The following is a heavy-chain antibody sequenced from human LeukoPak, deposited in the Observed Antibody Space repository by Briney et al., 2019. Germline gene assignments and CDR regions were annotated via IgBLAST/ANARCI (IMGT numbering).Heavy chain of an antibody. Sequence: GGSLRLSCAASGFTFSSYAMSWVRQAPGKGLEWVSAISGSGGSTYYADSVEGRFTISRDNSKNTLYLQMNSLRAEDTAVYYCAKETVSTSYYYYYMDVWGKGTTVTVSS. CDR1: GFTFSSYA. V-gene: IGHV3-23*01. CDR2: ISGSGGST. D-gene: IGHD4-11*01. CDR3: AKETVSTSYYYYYMDV. J-gene: IGHJ6*03.